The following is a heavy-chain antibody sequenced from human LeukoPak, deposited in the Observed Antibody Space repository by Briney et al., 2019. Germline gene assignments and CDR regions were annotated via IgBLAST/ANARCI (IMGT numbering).Heavy chain of an antibody. V-gene: IGHV3-53*01. J-gene: IGHJ6*02. D-gene: IGHD2-21*02. CDR1: GFTVSSNY. CDR3: ARDDCYPREDYYGMDV. CDR2: IYSGGST. Sequence: QAGGSLRLSCAASGFTVSSNYMSWVRQAPGKGLEWVSVIYSGGSTYYADSVKGRFTISRDNSKNTLYLQMNSLRAEDTAVYYCARDDCYPREDYYGMDVWGQGTTVTVSS.